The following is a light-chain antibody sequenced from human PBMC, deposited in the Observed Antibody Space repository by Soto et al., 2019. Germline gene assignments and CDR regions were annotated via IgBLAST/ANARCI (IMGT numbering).Light chain of an antibody. J-gene: IGKJ1*01. Sequence: DIEMTQSPSSLFASVGDRVTITCRASHNVDNWVAWYQQKPEKAPKSLIYAASSLHSGVPLRFSGSGSGALLTLTISNLQPEDFATYYCQQYVSYPRTFGQGTKVEIK. CDR2: AAS. V-gene: IGKV1D-16*01. CDR1: HNVDNW. CDR3: QQYVSYPRT.